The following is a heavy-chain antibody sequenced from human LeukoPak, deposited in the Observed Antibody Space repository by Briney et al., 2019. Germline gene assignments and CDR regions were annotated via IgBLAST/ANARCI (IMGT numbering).Heavy chain of an antibody. Sequence: SETLSLTCAVYGGSFSGYYWSWIRQPPGKGLEWIGEINHSGSTNYNPSLKSRVTISVDTSKNQFSLKLSSVTAADTAVYYCARRGYSYVGYYYYYMDVWGKGTTVTISS. D-gene: IGHD5-18*01. CDR3: ARRGYSYVGYYYYYMDV. CDR2: INHSGST. CDR1: GGSFSGYY. J-gene: IGHJ6*03. V-gene: IGHV4-34*01.